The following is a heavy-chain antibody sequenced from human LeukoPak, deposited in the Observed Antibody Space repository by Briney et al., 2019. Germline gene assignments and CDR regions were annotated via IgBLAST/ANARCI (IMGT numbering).Heavy chain of an antibody. CDR1: GGTFSTYA. CDR3: ARDGGYCSSTSCPKVY. Sequence: SVKVSCMASGGTFSTYAISWVRQAPGQGLEWMGGIIPIFGTPNYAQKFQGRVTITADESTSTAYMELSSLRSEDTAVYYCARDGGYCSSTSCPKVYWGQGTLVTVSS. J-gene: IGHJ4*02. D-gene: IGHD2-2*01. CDR2: IIPIFGTP. V-gene: IGHV1-69*13.